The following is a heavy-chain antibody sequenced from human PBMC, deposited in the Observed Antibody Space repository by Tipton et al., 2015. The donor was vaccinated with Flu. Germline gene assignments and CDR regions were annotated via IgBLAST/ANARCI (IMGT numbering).Heavy chain of an antibody. J-gene: IGHJ4*02. CDR2: IYHSGTT. CDR3: ARGRGAAAGNFDY. V-gene: IGHV4-30-2*01. D-gene: IGHD6-13*01. Sequence: TLSLTCSVSGDSISSGGYSWAWIRQPPGKGLEWIGYIYHSGTTYYSPSLKSRVIISGDRSRNQFSLKLTSVTAADTAVYYCARGRGAAAGNFDYWGQGTLVTVSS. CDR1: GDSISSGGYS.